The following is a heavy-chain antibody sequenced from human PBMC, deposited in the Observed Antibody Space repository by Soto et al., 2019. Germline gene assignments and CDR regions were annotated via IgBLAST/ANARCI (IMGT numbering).Heavy chain of an antibody. CDR2: IHLSEST. D-gene: IGHD7-27*01. Sequence: SETLSLTCIVSGASISTSNYYWARIPQPPGKAPECIGSIHLSESTYYNSSLWSRVTISVGTPQNQISLSLGGLPAADTAVSYSAKAWGSRNGNALDIWGNETMVT. V-gene: IGHV4-39*07. CDR3: AKAWGSRNGNALDI. J-gene: IGHJ3*02. CDR1: GASISTSNYY.